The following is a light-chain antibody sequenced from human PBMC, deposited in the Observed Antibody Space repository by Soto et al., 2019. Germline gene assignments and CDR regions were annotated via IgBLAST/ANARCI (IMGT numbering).Light chain of an antibody. Sequence: QSALTQPASVSGSPGQSITISCTGTSXDVGGYNYVSWYQQYPGKAPKLMIYGVSYRPSGVSNRFSGSKSGNTASLTISGLQAEDEADYYCNSYAGSSYVFGTGTKVTVL. CDR1: SXDVGGYNY. J-gene: IGLJ1*01. V-gene: IGLV2-14*01. CDR3: NSYAGSSYV. CDR2: GVS.